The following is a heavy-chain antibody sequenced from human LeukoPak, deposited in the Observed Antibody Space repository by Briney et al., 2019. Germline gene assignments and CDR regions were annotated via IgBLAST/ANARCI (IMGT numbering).Heavy chain of an antibody. CDR3: ARDRGITMIVVGLFDY. CDR1: GYTFTNYG. J-gene: IGHJ4*02. Sequence: ASVKVSCKASGYTFTNYGISWVRQAPGQGLEXXXXXXXYNGNTNYAQKLQGRVTMTTDTSTSTAYMELRSLRSDDTAVYYCARDRGITMIVVGLFDYWGQGTLVTVSS. V-gene: IGHV1-18*01. D-gene: IGHD3-22*01. CDR2: XXXYNGNT.